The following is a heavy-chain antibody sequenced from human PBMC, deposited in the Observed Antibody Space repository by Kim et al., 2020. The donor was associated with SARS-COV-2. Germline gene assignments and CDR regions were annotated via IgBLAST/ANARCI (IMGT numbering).Heavy chain of an antibody. D-gene: IGHD5-18*01. V-gene: IGHV4-59*01. CDR1: GASISSYY. CDR3: AGGGYSYGGSFDY. J-gene: IGHJ4*02. CDR2: IYYSGNT. Sequence: SETLSLTCTVSGASISSYYWSWIRQSPGKGLEWIGYIYYSGNTNYNPSLKSRVTISVDTSKNQFSLKLSSVTAADTAVYYCAGGGYSYGGSFDYWGQGTLVTVSS.